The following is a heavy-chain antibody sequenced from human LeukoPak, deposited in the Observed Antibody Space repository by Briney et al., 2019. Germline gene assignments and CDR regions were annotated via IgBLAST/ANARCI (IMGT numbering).Heavy chain of an antibody. D-gene: IGHD3-10*01. CDR2: IRGVGGRT. CDR1: GFTFCGYV. Sequence: PGGSLRLSCAASGFTFCGYVMSWVRQGPGKGLEWVSLIRGVGGRTDYADSVKGRFTISRDNSKNSLYLQMNSLRTEDPALYYCAKDMSRRYYGSAFDNWGQGTVVTVSS. J-gene: IGHJ3*02. V-gene: IGHV3-43*02. CDR3: AKDMSRRYYGSAFDN.